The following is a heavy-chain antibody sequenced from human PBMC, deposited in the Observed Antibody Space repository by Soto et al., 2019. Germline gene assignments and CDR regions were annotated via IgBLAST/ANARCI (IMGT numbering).Heavy chain of an antibody. CDR3: AREPFRKTGTSYYYYMDV. CDR1: GFTFSSYS. Sequence: GGSLRLSCAASGFTFSSYSMNWVRQAPGKGLEWVSYISSNSSTIYYADSVKGRFTISRDNAKNSLYLQMNSLRAEDTAVYYCAREPFRKTGTSYYYYMDVWGKGTTVTVSS. V-gene: IGHV3-48*01. J-gene: IGHJ6*03. CDR2: ISSNSSTI. D-gene: IGHD1-1*01.